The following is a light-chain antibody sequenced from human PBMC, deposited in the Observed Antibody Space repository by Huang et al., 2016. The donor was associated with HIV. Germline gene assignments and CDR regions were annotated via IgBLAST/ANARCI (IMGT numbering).Light chain of an antibody. CDR3: RQYDNWPPTT. CDR1: QSVRGN. Sequence: EIVMTQSPATLSASPGESATLSCRASQSVRGNLAWYQQRPGQPPRLLMYGASTRAVGVPDRFSGTGSVTEFTLTISSLQSEDFAVYYCRQYDNWPPTTFGQGTKVEIK. V-gene: IGKV3-15*01. CDR2: GAS. J-gene: IGKJ1*01.